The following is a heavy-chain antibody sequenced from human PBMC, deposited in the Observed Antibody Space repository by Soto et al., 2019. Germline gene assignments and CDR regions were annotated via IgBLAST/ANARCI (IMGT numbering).Heavy chain of an antibody. Sequence: QVQLQESGPGLVKPSQTLSLTCTVSGGSISSGGYYWSWIRQHPGKGLEWIGYIYYSGSTYYNPSAKSRFTISVDTSKNQFSLKLSSVTAADTAVYYCARGGRRSPGMDVWGQGTTVTVSS. J-gene: IGHJ6*02. CDR1: GGSISSGGYY. CDR2: IYYSGST. CDR3: ARGGRRSPGMDV. V-gene: IGHV4-31*03.